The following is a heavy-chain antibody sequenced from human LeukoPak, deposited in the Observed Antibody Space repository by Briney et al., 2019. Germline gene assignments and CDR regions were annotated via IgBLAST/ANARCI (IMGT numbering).Heavy chain of an antibody. V-gene: IGHV3-23*01. Sequence: PGGSLRLSCAASGFTFSSYAMTWVRQAPGKGLEWVSAISGSGGSTYYADSVKGRFTISRDNSKNTLYLQMNSLRAEDTAVYYCARDGSPTYSSSWYKDELAPYYFDYWGQGTLVTVSS. CDR3: ARDGSPTYSSSWYKDELAPYYFDY. D-gene: IGHD6-13*01. CDR2: ISGSGGST. CDR1: GFTFSSYA. J-gene: IGHJ4*02.